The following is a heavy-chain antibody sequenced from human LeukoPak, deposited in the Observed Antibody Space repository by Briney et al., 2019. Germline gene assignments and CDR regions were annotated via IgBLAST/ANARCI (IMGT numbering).Heavy chain of an antibody. CDR3: ARDRGSGSYYILDAFDI. D-gene: IGHD3-10*01. CDR2: INPNSGGT. V-gene: IGHV1-2*06. Sequence: GASVKVSCKASGYTFSGYYIYWVRQAPGQGREWMGRINPNSGGTNYAQKFQGSVTMTRDTSISTAYMELSRLTSDDTALYYCARDRGSGSYYILDAFDIWGQGTMVTVSS. CDR1: GYTFSGYY. J-gene: IGHJ3*02.